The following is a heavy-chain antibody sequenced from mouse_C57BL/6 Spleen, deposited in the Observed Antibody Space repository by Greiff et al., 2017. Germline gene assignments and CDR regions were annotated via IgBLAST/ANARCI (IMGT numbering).Heavy chain of an antibody. D-gene: IGHD1-1*01. Sequence: EVQLVESGPGMVKPSQSLSLTCTVTGYSITSGYDWHWIRHFPGNKLEWMGYISYSGSTNYNPSLKSRISITHDTSKNHFFLKLNSVTTEDTATYYCARGDYGSSLYWYFDVWGTGTTVTVSS. CDR1: GYSITSGYD. CDR3: ARGDYGSSLYWYFDV. J-gene: IGHJ1*03. CDR2: ISYSGST. V-gene: IGHV3-1*01.